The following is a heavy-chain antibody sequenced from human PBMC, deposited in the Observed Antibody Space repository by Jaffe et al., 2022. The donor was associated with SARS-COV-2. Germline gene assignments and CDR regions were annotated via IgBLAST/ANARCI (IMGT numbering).Heavy chain of an antibody. CDR1: GGSISSSSYY. D-gene: IGHD3-22*01. CDR2: IYYSGNT. J-gene: IGHJ5*02. V-gene: IGHV4-39*01. CDR3: ARHGMYYYDSSGYRWFDP. Sequence: QLQLQESGPGLVKPSETLSLTCTVSGGSISSSSYYWGWIRQPPGKGLEWIGSIYYSGNTYYNPSLKSRVTISVDTSKNQFSLKLSSVTAADTAVYYCARHGMYYYDSSGYRWFDPWGQGTLVTVSS.